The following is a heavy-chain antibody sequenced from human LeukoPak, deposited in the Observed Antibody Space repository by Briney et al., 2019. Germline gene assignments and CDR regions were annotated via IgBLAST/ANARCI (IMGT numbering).Heavy chain of an antibody. Sequence: SETLSLTCTVSGGSISSSGYYWGWIRQPPGKGLEWIGSIYYSGSTYYNPSLKSRVTISVDTSKNQFSLKLSSVTAADTAVFYCARHRMYYYDTSGRGVADAFDFWGQGAMVTVSS. CDR2: IYYSGST. CDR3: ARHRMYYYDTSGRGVADAFDF. V-gene: IGHV4-39*01. J-gene: IGHJ3*01. CDR1: GGSISSSGYY. D-gene: IGHD3-22*01.